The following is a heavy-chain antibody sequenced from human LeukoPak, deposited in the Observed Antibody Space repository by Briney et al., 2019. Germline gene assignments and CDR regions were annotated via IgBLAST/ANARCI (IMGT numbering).Heavy chain of an antibody. CDR1: GASIITTHYH. D-gene: IGHD6-6*01. CDR2: IYYSGTT. V-gene: IGHV4-39*02. Sequence: SETLSLTYTVSGASIITTHYHWGWIRQPPGKGLEWIGSIYYSGTTYYNPSLKSRLTISVDTSRNHFSLSLSSVTAADTAIYYCAREIASSVEFWGQGSLVTVSS. CDR3: AREIASSVEF. J-gene: IGHJ4*02.